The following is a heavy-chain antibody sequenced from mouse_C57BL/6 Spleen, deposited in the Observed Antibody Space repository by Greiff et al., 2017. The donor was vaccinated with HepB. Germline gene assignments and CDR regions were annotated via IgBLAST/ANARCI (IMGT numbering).Heavy chain of an antibody. V-gene: IGHV1-15*01. CDR3: TREGTYGSSYGYFDV. CDR1: GYTFTDYE. D-gene: IGHD1-1*01. J-gene: IGHJ1*03. CDR2: IDPETGGT. Sequence: VQLQQSGAELVRPGASVTLSCKASGYTFTDYEMHWVKQTPVHGLEWIGAIDPETGGTAYNQKFKGKAILTADKSSSTAYMELRSLTSEDSAVYYCTREGTYGSSYGYFDVWGTGTTVTVSS.